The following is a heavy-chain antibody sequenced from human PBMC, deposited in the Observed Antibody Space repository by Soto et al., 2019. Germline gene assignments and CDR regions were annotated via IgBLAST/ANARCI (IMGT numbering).Heavy chain of an antibody. CDR3: ARGQDYGDYSYAFDI. Sequence: GGSLRLSCAASGFTFSSYSMNWVRQAPGKGLEWVSYFSSSSSTIYYADSVKGRFTISRDNAKNSLYLQMNSLRDEDTAVYYCARGQDYGDYSYAFDIWGQGTMVTVSS. CDR2: FSSSSSTI. V-gene: IGHV3-48*02. J-gene: IGHJ3*02. CDR1: GFTFSSYS. D-gene: IGHD4-17*01.